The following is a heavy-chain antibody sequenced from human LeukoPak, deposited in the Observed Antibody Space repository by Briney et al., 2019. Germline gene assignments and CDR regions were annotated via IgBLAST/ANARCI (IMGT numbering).Heavy chain of an antibody. J-gene: IGHJ4*02. D-gene: IGHD3-16*02. CDR2: ISAYNGNT. CDR3: ATALSVYYFDY. Sequence: ASVKVSCKASGYTFTSYGISWVRQAPGQGLEWMGWISAYNGNTNYAQKLQGRVTMTTDTSTSTAYMELRSLRSEDTAVYYCATALSVYYFDYWGQGTLVTVSS. V-gene: IGHV1-18*01. CDR1: GYTFTSYG.